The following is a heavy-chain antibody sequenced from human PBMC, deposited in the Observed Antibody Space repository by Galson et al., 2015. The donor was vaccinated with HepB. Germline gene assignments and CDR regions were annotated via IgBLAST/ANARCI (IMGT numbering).Heavy chain of an antibody. CDR3: ARDRENYYALDY. CDR2: ISYDGSNK. Sequence: SLRLSCAASGFTFSSYAMHWVRQAPGKGLEWVAVISYDGSNKYYADSVKGRFTISRDNPKNTLYLQMNSLRAEDTAVYYCARDRENYYALDYWGQGTLVTVSS. D-gene: IGHD1-7*01. J-gene: IGHJ4*02. CDR1: GFTFSSYA. V-gene: IGHV3-30*04.